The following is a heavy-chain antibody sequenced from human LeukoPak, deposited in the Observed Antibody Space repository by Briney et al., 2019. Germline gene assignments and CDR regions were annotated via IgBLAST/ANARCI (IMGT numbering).Heavy chain of an antibody. D-gene: IGHD3-10*01. CDR1: GYTFTGYY. CDR2: INPSGGST. V-gene: IGHV1-46*01. CDR3: ARDDNYGSGQPDD. Sequence: ASVKVSCKASGYTFTGYYMHWVRQAPGQGLEWMGIINPSGGSTSYAQKFQGRVTMTRDMSTSTVYMELSSLRSDDTAVYYCARDDNYGSGQPDDWGQGTLVTVSS. J-gene: IGHJ4*02.